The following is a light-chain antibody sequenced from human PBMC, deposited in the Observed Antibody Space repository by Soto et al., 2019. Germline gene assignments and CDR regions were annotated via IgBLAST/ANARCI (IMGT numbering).Light chain of an antibody. Sequence: EIVLTQSPGTLSLSPGERATLSCRAIQSVSSSYLAWYQQKPGQAPRLLIYAASTRATGIPGRFSGSGTGTEFTLTISSLQSEDFAVYYCQQYNNRPPWTFGQGTKVDIK. CDR3: QQYNNRPPWT. CDR2: AAS. CDR1: QSVSSSY. J-gene: IGKJ1*01. V-gene: IGKV3-15*01.